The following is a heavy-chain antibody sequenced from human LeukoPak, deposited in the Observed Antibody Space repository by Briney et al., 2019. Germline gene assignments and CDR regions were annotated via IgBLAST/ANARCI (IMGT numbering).Heavy chain of an antibody. CDR1: GFTFSSYG. J-gene: IGHJ4*02. CDR3: ARGHYYDSSGPDY. V-gene: IGHV3-33*01. CDR2: IWYDGSNK. Sequence: GGSLRLSCAASGFTFSSYGMHWVRQAPGKGLEWVAVIWYDGSNKYYADSVKGRFTISRDNSKNTLYLQMNSLRAEDTAVYYCARGHYYDSSGPDYWGQGTLVTVSS. D-gene: IGHD3-22*01.